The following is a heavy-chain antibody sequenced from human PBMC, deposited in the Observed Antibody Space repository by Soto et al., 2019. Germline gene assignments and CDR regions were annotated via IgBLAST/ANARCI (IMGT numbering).Heavy chain of an antibody. Sequence: GGSLRLSCAASGFTFSSYWMTWVRQAPGKGLEWVANIKQDGSQIYYVDSVKGRFIISRDNAKNSLYLQMNSLRAEDTAVYYCARVNVLVITSHYYYYMDVWGKGTTVTVSS. CDR2: IKQDGSQI. CDR3: ARVNVLVITSHYYYYMDV. J-gene: IGHJ6*03. V-gene: IGHV3-7*01. CDR1: GFTFSSYW. D-gene: IGHD3-9*01.